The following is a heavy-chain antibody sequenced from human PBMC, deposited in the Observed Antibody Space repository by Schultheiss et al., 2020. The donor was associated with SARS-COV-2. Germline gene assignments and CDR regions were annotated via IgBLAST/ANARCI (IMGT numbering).Heavy chain of an antibody. J-gene: IGHJ4*02. Sequence: GGSLRLSCKGSGYSFTSYWIGWVRQMPGKGLEWMGIIYPGDSDTRYSPSFQGQVTISADKSISTAYLQWSSLKASDTAMYYCAKDSEWVAGTGGVDYWGQGTLVTVSS. CDR3: AKDSEWVAGTGGVDY. V-gene: IGHV5-51*01. CDR2: IYPGDSDT. CDR1: GYSFTSYW. D-gene: IGHD6-19*01.